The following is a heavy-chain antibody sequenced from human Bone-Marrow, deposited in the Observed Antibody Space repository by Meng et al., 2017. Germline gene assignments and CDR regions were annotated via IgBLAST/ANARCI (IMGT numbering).Heavy chain of an antibody. CDR2: IYYSGST. Sequence: QRRVSGPVLVKPSQTLPLTCTVSGGSISSGNPYWSWIRQHPGKGLEYIGYIYYSGSTYYNPSLKSRVIISVDTSKNQFSLRLNSVTAADTAVYYCARGRASCSSGGCSLGWFDPWGQGTLVTVSS. J-gene: IGHJ5*02. V-gene: IGHV4-31*03. CDR1: GGSISSGNPY. D-gene: IGHD2-15*01. CDR3: ARGRASCSSGGCSLGWFDP.